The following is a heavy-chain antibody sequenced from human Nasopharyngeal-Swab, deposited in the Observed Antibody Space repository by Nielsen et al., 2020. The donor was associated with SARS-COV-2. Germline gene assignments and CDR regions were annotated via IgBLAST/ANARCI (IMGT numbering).Heavy chain of an antibody. D-gene: IGHD2-2*01. CDR3: ARDGRNGYCSSTSCYFVYYFDY. J-gene: IGHJ4*02. CDR2: IYYSGST. V-gene: IGHV4-39*02. Sequence: WIRQPPGKGLEWIGSIYYSGSTYYNPSLKSRVTISVDTSKNQFSLKLSSVTAADTAVYYCARDGRNGYCSSTSCYFVYYFDYWGQGTLLTVSS.